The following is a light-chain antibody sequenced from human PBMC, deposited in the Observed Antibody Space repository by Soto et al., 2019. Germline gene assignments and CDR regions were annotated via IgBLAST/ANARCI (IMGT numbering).Light chain of an antibody. Sequence: DIQMTHSPSSLSASVGDRVTITCRASQNINNYLNWYQQKPGKAPKLMIYAASTLQRGVPSRFSGSGSGTDFTLTISSLQPEDFATYYCQQSYSSPRTFGQGT. CDR2: AAS. V-gene: IGKV1-39*01. CDR3: QQSYSSPRT. CDR1: QNINNY. J-gene: IGKJ1*01.